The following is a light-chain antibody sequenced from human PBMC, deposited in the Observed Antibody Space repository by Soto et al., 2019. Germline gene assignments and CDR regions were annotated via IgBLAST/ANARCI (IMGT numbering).Light chain of an antibody. Sequence: QSVLTQPPSVSAAPGQKVTISCSGSSSNIGNNYVSWYQQFPGTAPKLLIYDNNKRPSGIPDRFSGSKSGTSATRDITGLQTGDEADYYCGTWDSSLSAVVFGGGTKVTVL. CDR1: SSNIGNNY. CDR2: DNN. V-gene: IGLV1-51*01. CDR3: GTWDSSLSAVV. J-gene: IGLJ2*01.